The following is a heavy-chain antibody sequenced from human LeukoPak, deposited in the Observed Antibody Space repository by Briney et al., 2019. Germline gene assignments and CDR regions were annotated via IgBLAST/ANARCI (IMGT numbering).Heavy chain of an antibody. CDR3: ARVQRDYDSSGYYRRYYYYMDV. CDR2: IKQDGSGK. CDR1: GFTFSSYW. V-gene: IGHV3-7*01. J-gene: IGHJ6*03. Sequence: GGSLRLSCAASGFTFSSYWMSWVRQAPGKGLEWVANIKQDGSGKYYVDSVKGRFTISRDNAKNSLYLQMNSLRAEDTAVYYCARVQRDYDSSGYYRRYYYYMDVWGKGTTVTVSS. D-gene: IGHD3-22*01.